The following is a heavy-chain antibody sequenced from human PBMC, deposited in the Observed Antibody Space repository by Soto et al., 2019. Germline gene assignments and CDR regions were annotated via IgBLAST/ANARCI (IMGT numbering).Heavy chain of an antibody. CDR2: ISYDGSNK. D-gene: IGHD1-26*01. CDR3: ARDGGVGAAGGWFDP. J-gene: IGHJ5*01. Sequence: GGSLRLSCAASGFTFSSYAMHWVRQAPGKGLECVAVISYDGSNKYYADSVKGRFTISRDNSKNTLYLQMNSLRAEDTAVYYCARDGGVGAAGGWFDPWGQGTLVTVYS. CDR1: GFTFSSYA. V-gene: IGHV3-30-3*01.